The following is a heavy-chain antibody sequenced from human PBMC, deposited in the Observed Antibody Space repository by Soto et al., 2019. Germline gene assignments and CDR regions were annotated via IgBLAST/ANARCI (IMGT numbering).Heavy chain of an antibody. CDR1: GGTFSSYA. D-gene: IGHD3-22*01. J-gene: IGHJ4*02. CDR3: ARALTGYYYDSSGYYDY. Sequence: SVKVSCKASGGTFSSYAISWVRQAPGQGLEWMGGIIPIFGTANYAQKFQGRVTITAVESTSSVNMELSSLRSEDTAVYYCARALTGYYYDSSGYYDYWGQGTLVTVSS. CDR2: IIPIFGTA. V-gene: IGHV1-69*13.